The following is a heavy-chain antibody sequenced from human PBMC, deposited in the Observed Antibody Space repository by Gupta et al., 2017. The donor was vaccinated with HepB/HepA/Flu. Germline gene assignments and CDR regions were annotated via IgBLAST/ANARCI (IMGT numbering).Heavy chain of an antibody. CDR3: TTDLGSFGITMVRGGLSYGMDV. CDR1: GFTFSNAW. J-gene: IGHJ6*02. Sequence: EVQLVESGGGLVKPGGSLRLSCAASGFTFSNAWMSWVRQAPGKGLEWVGRIKSKTDGGTTDYAAPVKGRFTISRDDSKNTLYLQMNSLKTEDTAVYYCTTDLGSFGITMVRGGLSYGMDVWGQGTTVTVSS. D-gene: IGHD3-10*01. V-gene: IGHV3-15*01. CDR2: IKSKTDGGTT.